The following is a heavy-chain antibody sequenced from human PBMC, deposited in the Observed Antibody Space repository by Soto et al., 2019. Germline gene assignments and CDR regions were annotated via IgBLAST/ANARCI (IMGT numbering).Heavy chain of an antibody. CDR3: ARVFDGIGDLRRDYYGMDV. CDR2: IYYSGST. J-gene: IGHJ6*02. D-gene: IGHD3-10*01. V-gene: IGHV4-59*01. CDR1: GGSISSYY. Sequence: SETLSLTCTVSGGSISSYYWSWIRQPPGKGLEWIGYIYYSGSTNYNPSLKSRVTISVDTSKNQFSLKLSSVTAADTAVYYCARVFDGIGDLRRDYYGMDVWGQGTTVTVSS.